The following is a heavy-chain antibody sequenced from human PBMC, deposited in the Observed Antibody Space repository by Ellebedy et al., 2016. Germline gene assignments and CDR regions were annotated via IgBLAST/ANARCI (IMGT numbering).Heavy chain of an antibody. D-gene: IGHD5-12*01. J-gene: IGHJ4*02. CDR1: GGSIRNSY. V-gene: IGHV4-4*07. Sequence: SETLSLTXTVSGGSIRNSYWSWIRQPPEKGLESSARMFTSGGTDFNPSLRCRVTMSIDTSTNQFSLRLTSVTAADTAVYYCARSLVGINNNGYDWGLEYWGQGILVTV. CDR3: ARSLVGINNNGYDWGLEY. CDR2: MFTSGGT.